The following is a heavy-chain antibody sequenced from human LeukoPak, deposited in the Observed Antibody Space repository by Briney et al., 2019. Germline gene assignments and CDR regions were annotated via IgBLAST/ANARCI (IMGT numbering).Heavy chain of an antibody. D-gene: IGHD4-17*01. CDR2: ISGSGGST. V-gene: IGHV3-23*01. J-gene: IGHJ4*02. CDR3: ASHMTTVTSGGDY. Sequence: GSLKPSRGISGFTLSRYSMNLVRQAPGKGVELVSGISGSGGSTYYADSVKGRFTISRDNSKKTLYLQMNSLRGEDTAVYYCASHMTTVTSGGDYWGQGTLVTVSS. CDR1: GFTLSRYS.